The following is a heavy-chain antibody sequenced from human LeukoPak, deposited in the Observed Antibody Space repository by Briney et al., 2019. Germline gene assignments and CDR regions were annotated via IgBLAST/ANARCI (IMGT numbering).Heavy chain of an antibody. CDR1: EFAFSGSA. CDR2: IRTEANSYAT. Sequence: GGSLKLSCAASEFAFSGSAMHWVRQASGKGLEWLGRIRTEANSYATAYAASVKGRFTISRDDSKNTAYLQMDSLKTEDTAVYYCTRWDTTMVLAFDIWGQGTMVTVSS. V-gene: IGHV3-73*01. D-gene: IGHD5-18*01. CDR3: TRWDTTMVLAFDI. J-gene: IGHJ3*02.